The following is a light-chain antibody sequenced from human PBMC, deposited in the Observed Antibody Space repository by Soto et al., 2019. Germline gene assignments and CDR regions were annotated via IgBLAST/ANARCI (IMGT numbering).Light chain of an antibody. J-gene: IGKJ4*01. Sequence: EIVMTQPPATLSVSPGETATLSCRASQSVGRAVAWYQHKPGQAPKHLIVAASISATGDPGRFSGGVSGTEFTLTSSSLQSEDFAVYYCQQYRNWPPLTFGGGTTVEIK. CDR1: QSVGRA. V-gene: IGKV3-15*01. CDR2: AAS. CDR3: QQYRNWPPLT.